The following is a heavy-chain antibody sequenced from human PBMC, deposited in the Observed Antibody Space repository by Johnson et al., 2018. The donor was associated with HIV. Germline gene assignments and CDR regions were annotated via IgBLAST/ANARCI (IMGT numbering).Heavy chain of an antibody. V-gene: IGHV3-30*04. CDR3: ARSNWAHFDAFEI. D-gene: IGHD7-27*01. Sequence: QVQLVESGGGVVQPGRSLRLSCAASGFTFSSYAMHWVRQAPGKGLEWVAVISYDGSKKYYADSVKGRFTISRDNAKNTLYLQMNSLRAEDTAVYYCARSNWAHFDAFEIWGQGTMVT. CDR2: ISYDGSKK. J-gene: IGHJ3*02. CDR1: GFTFSSYA.